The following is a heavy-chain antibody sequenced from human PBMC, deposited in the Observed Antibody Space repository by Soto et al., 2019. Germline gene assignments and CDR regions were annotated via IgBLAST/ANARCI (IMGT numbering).Heavy chain of an antibody. CDR3: AGDFWSGYYIHYYYYYGMDV. CDR2: IYYSGST. J-gene: IGHJ6*02. D-gene: IGHD3-3*01. CDR1: GGSISSSSYY. Sequence: KPSETLSLTCTVSGGSISSSSYYWGWIRQPPGKGLEWIGSIYYSGSTYYNPSLKSRVTISVDTSKNQFSLKLSSVTAADTAVYYCAGDFWSGYYIHYYYYYGMDVWGQGTTVTVSS. V-gene: IGHV4-39*01.